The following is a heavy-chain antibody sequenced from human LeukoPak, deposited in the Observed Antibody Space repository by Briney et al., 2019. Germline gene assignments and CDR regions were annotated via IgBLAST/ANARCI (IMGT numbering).Heavy chain of an antibody. V-gene: IGHV3-15*01. CDR3: ARGNSMVRGVPPLDY. Sequence: PGGSLRLSCAASGFTFSSYWMSWVRQAPGKGLEWVGRIKSKTDGGTTDYAAPVKGRFTISRDDSKNTLYLQMNSLRAEDTAVYYCARGNSMVRGVPPLDYWGQGTLVTVSS. CDR2: IKSKTDGGTT. J-gene: IGHJ4*02. CDR1: GFTFSSYW. D-gene: IGHD3-10*01.